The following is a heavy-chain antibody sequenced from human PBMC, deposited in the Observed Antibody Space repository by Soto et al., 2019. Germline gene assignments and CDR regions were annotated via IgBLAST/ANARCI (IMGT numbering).Heavy chain of an antibody. V-gene: IGHV4-34*01. CDR1: GGSFSGYY. J-gene: IGHJ4*02. CDR3: ARRPTGSGSSFFDY. CDR2: IHHTGST. D-gene: IGHD3-10*01. Sequence: SETLSLTCAVYGGSFSGYYWSWIRQPPGKGLEWIGLIHHTGSTFYNPSLESRATISIDTSESQFSLNLASVTVADTAVYYCARRPTGSGSSFFDYWGPGTLVTVSS.